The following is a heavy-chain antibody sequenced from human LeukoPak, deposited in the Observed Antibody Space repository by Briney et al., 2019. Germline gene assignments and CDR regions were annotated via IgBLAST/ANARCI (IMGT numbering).Heavy chain of an antibody. J-gene: IGHJ4*02. Sequence: GGSLRLSCVVSGFSVSDHYMSWVRQAPGKCLQWLSVIFADDLTYYEDSIKGRFTISRDRSQNTLYLQMKSLRAEDTAVYYCARGAMSTFARFDSWDQGTLVSVSS. V-gene: IGHV3-53*01. CDR3: ARGAMSTFARFDS. CDR2: IFADDLT. CDR1: GFSVSDHY. D-gene: IGHD2/OR15-2a*01.